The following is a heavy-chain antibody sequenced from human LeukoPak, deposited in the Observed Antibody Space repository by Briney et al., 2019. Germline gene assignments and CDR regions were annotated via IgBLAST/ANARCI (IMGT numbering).Heavy chain of an antibody. J-gene: IGHJ4*02. V-gene: IGHV1-69*04. CDR1: GGTFSSYA. D-gene: IGHD3-10*01. Sequence: GASVKVSCKASGGTFSSYAISWVRQAPGQGLEWMGRIIPILGIATYAQKFQGRVTITRDTSASTAYMELSSLRSEDTAVYYCARDRSNYYGSGSLPDYWGQGTLVTVSS. CDR2: IIPILGIA. CDR3: ARDRSNYYGSGSLPDY.